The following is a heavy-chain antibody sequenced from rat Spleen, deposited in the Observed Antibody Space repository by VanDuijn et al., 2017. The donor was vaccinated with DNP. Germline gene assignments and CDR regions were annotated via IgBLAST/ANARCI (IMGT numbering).Heavy chain of an antibody. V-gene: IGHV5S10*01. D-gene: IGHD1-9*01. CDR3: ATGTYYGYNGLFGY. J-gene: IGHJ2*01. CDR1: GFTFSDYN. Sequence: EVQLVESGGGLVQPGRSLKLSCAASGFTFSDYNMAWVRQAPKKGLEWVATIIYDGSRTYYRDSVKGRFTISRDNAKSTLYLQMDSLRSEDTATYYCATGTYYGYNGLFGYWGQGVMVTVSS. CDR2: IIYDGSRT.